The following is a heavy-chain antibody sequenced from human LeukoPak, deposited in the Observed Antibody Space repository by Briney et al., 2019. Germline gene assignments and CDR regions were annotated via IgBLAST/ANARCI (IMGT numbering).Heavy chain of an antibody. CDR1: GGSISSGDYY. V-gene: IGHV4-30-4*01. CDR2: IFYSGST. Sequence: PSETLSLTCTVSGGSISSGDYYWSWIRQPPGKGLVWIGYIFYSGSTNYNPSLKSRVIISVDASKNQFSLRLSSVTAADTAVYYCARANYYDSYLDYWGQGTLVTVSS. J-gene: IGHJ4*02. D-gene: IGHD3-22*01. CDR3: ARANYYDSYLDY.